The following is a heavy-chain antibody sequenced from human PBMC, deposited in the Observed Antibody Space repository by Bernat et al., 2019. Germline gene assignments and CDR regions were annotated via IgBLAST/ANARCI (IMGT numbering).Heavy chain of an antibody. CDR2: IGTAGDT. D-gene: IGHD2-15*01. Sequence: EVQLVESGGGLVQPGGSLRLSCAASGFTFSSYDMHWVRQATGKGLEWVSAIGTAGDTYYPGSVKGRFTISRENAKNSLYLQMNSLRAGDTAVYYCARAEGYCSGGSCSDAFDIWGQGTMVTVSS. CDR1: GFTFSSYD. J-gene: IGHJ3*02. CDR3: ARAEGYCSGGSCSDAFDI. V-gene: IGHV3-13*04.